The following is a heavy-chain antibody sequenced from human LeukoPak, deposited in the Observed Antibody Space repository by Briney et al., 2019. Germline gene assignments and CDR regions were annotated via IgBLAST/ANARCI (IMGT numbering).Heavy chain of an antibody. CDR3: AELGITMIGGV. J-gene: IGHJ6*04. CDR1: GFTFSSYG. D-gene: IGHD3-10*02. Sequence: GGSLRLSCAASGFTFSSYGMNWVRQAPGKGLEWVSSISSSSIYIYYADSLKGRFTISRDNAKKSLYLQMNSLRAEDTAVYYCAELGITMIGGVWGKRTTVTISS. V-gene: IGHV3-21*01. CDR2: ISSSSIYI.